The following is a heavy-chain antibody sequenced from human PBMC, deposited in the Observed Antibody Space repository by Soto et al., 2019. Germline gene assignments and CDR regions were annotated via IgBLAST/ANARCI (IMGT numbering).Heavy chain of an antibody. CDR2: IYYSGST. V-gene: IGHV4-59*01. Sequence: SETLSLTCGVYGGSFRNYYWIWVRQPPGKGLEWIGYIYYSGSTNYNPSLKSRVTISVDTSKNQFSLKLSSVTAADTAVYYCARGGVGPPVFDYGARETLVPV. J-gene: IGHJ4*02. CDR3: ARGGVGPPVFDY. CDR1: GGSFRNYY. D-gene: IGHD1-26*01.